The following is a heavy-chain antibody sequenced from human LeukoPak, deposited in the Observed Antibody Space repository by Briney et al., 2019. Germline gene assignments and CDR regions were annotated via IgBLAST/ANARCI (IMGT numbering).Heavy chain of an antibody. V-gene: IGHV4-4*07. CDR2: IYTSGTT. Sequence: MPSETLSLTCAVSGGSISSYYWNWIRQPAGKGLEWIGRIYTSGTTEYNPSLKSRVTMSLDTSKNQFSLQLSSVSAADTAVYYCGRDLEENGVTHWGLGTLVTVSS. CDR3: GRDLEENGVTH. D-gene: IGHD4-17*01. CDR1: GGSISSYY. J-gene: IGHJ4*02.